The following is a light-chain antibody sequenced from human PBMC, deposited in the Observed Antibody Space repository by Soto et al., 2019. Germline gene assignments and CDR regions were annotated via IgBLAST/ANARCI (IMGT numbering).Light chain of an antibody. CDR2: GAY. CDR1: QSVSSSY. Sequence: EIVLTQSPGTLSLSPGERATLSCRASQSVSSSYFAWYQQKPRQAPRLLIYGAYSRATGIPDRFSGSGSGTDFTLTISRLEPEDFAVYYCQQYGSSPPWTFGQGTKVEIK. CDR3: QQYGSSPPWT. J-gene: IGKJ1*01. V-gene: IGKV3-20*01.